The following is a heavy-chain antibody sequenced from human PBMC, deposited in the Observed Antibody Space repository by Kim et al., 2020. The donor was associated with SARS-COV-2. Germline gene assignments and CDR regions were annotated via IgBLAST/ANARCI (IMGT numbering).Heavy chain of an antibody. Sequence: TKSEERVQGRVHVTRDTSISTVYMELGRLKSDDTAVYYCARGANTLSAFDLWGQGTMVTVSS. V-gene: IGHV1-2*02. J-gene: IGHJ3*01. CDR2: T. CDR3: ARGANTLSAFDL.